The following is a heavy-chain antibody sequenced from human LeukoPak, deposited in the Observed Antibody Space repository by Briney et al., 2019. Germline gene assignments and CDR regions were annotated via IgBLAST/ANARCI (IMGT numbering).Heavy chain of an antibody. CDR3: ARVGDFWSGYRD. D-gene: IGHD3-3*01. V-gene: IGHV4-34*01. CDR2: INHSGST. J-gene: IGHJ4*02. CDR1: GGSFSCYY. Sequence: SETLSLTCAVYGGSFSCYYWSWIRQPPGKGLEWIGEINHSGSTNYNPSLKSRVTISVDTSKNQFSLKLSSVTAADTAVYYCARVGDFWSGYRDWGQGTLVTVSS.